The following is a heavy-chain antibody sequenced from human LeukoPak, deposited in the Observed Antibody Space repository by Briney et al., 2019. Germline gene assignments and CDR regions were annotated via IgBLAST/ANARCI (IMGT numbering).Heavy chain of an antibody. Sequence: PSETLSLTCTVSGGSISSYYWSWIRQPPGKGLEWIGYIYYSGSTNYNPSLKSRVTISVDTSKNQFSLKLSSVTAADTAVYYCAREKGGEMATIYFDYWGQGTLVTVSS. CDR3: AREKGGEMATIYFDY. CDR1: GGSISSYY. D-gene: IGHD5-24*01. J-gene: IGHJ4*02. V-gene: IGHV4-59*12. CDR2: IYYSGST.